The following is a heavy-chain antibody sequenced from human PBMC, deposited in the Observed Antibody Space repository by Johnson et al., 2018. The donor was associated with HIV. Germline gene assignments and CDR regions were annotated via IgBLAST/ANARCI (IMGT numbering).Heavy chain of an antibody. Sequence: EVQLVESGGGLVQPGGSLRLSCAVSGFTFDDYAMHWVRQAPGKGLEWVSGISWNSGSIGYADSVKGRFPISRDNAKNSLYLQMNSLRAEDTAVYYCARDRGSGRYLDAFDIWGQGTMVTVSS. CDR2: ISWNSGSI. J-gene: IGHJ3*02. V-gene: IGHV3-9*01. CDR1: GFTFDDYA. CDR3: ARDRGSGRYLDAFDI. D-gene: IGHD6-19*01.